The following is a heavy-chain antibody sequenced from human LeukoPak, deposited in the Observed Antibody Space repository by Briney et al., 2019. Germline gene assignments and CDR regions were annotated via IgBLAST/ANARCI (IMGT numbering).Heavy chain of an antibody. Sequence: GEPRKISCQGSGYSFTTYWIAWVRQMPGKGLEWMGIIYPGDSNTRYSPSFQGQVTISADKSINTAYLQWSSLKTSDTAMYYCARHSYTNGWFFFDPWGQGTLVTVSS. J-gene: IGHJ5*02. D-gene: IGHD6-19*01. CDR1: GYSFTTYW. V-gene: IGHV5-51*01. CDR2: IYPGDSNT. CDR3: ARHSYTNGWFFFDP.